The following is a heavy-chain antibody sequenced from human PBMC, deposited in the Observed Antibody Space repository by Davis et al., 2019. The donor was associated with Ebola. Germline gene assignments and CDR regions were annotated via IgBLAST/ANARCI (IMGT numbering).Heavy chain of an antibody. CDR1: GGSFSGYY. D-gene: IGHD2-15*01. Sequence: SETLSLTCAVYGGSFSGYYWSWIRQPPGKGLEWIGEINHSGSTNYNPSLKSRVTISVDTSKNQFSLKLSSVTAEDTAVYYCAKGLVAATLVYYYYYGMDVWGQGTTVTVSS. V-gene: IGHV4-34*01. J-gene: IGHJ6*02. CDR2: INHSGST. CDR3: AKGLVAATLVYYYYYGMDV.